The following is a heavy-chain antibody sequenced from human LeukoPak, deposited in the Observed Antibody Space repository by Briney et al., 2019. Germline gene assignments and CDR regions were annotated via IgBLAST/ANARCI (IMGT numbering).Heavy chain of an antibody. J-gene: IGHJ4*02. Sequence: GGSLRLSCAASGFTFSSYGMHWVRQAPGKGLEWVAVIWYDGSNKYYADSVKGRFTISRDNSKNTLYLQMNSLRAEDTAVHYCARDPLDDPTYDFDYWGQGTLVTVSS. V-gene: IGHV3-33*01. CDR3: ARDPLDDPTYDFDY. CDR2: IWYDGSNK. D-gene: IGHD1-1*01. CDR1: GFTFSSYG.